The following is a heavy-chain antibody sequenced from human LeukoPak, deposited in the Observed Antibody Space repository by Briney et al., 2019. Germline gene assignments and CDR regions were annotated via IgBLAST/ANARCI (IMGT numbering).Heavy chain of an antibody. CDR1: GGSFSGYY. Sequence: PSETLSLTCAVYGGSFSGYYWSWIRQPPGKGLEWIGEINHSGTTNYNSSLKSRVTVSVDTSKNQFSLKLSSVTAAAKAVYYCARRYSGSYGLYSHHSMDVWGKGTTVTISS. V-gene: IGHV4-34*01. CDR2: INHSGTT. D-gene: IGHD1-26*01. J-gene: IGHJ6*03. CDR3: ARRYSGSYGLYSHHSMDV.